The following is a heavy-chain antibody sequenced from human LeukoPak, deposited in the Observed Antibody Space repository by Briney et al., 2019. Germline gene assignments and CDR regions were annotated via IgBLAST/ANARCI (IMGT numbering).Heavy chain of an antibody. J-gene: IGHJ4*02. D-gene: IGHD6-19*01. Sequence: SETLSLTCTVSGGSISSNYWSWIRQPPGKGLECIGCISNSGSTNYNPSLKSRVTISVDTSKNQFSLKLSSVTAADTAVYYCARVQYSTGWSTIDYWGQGTLVTVSS. CDR2: ISNSGST. V-gene: IGHV4-59*01. CDR1: GGSISSNY. CDR3: ARVQYSTGWSTIDY.